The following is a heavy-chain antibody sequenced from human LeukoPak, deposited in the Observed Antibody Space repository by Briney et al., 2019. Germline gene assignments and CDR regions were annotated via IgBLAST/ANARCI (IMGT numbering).Heavy chain of an antibody. CDR2: IYYSGST. CDR3: AREREYYDFWSGYWVDYYYGMDV. CDR1: GGSVSSGSYY. J-gene: IGHJ6*02. V-gene: IGHV4-61*01. Sequence: SETLSLTCTVSGGSVSSGSYYWSWIRQPPGKGLEWIGYIYYSGSTNYNPSLKSRVTISVDTSKNQFSLKLSSVTAADAAVYYCAREREYYDFWSGYWVDYYYGMDVWGQGTLVTVSS. D-gene: IGHD3-3*01.